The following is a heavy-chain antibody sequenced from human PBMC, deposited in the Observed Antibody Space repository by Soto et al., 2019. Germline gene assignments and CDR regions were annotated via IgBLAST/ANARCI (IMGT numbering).Heavy chain of an antibody. CDR1: GASISGFY. CDR3: VRDGTKTLRDWFDP. J-gene: IGHJ5*02. CDR2: IYATGTT. D-gene: IGHD1-1*01. V-gene: IGHV4-4*07. Sequence: SETLSLTCTVSGASISGFYWSWIRKSAGKGLEWIGRIYATGTTDYNPSLKSRVMMSVDTSKKQFSLKLRSVTAADTAVYYCVRDGTKTLRDWFDPWGQGISGTVSS.